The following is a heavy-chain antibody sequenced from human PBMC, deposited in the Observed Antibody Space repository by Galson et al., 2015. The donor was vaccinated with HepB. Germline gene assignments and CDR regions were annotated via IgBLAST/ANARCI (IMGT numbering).Heavy chain of an antibody. CDR1: GYSFSGYW. V-gene: IGHV5-10-1*04. CDR2: IDPSDSYT. CDR3: ARYRAGTGTITAFDI. Sequence: QSGAEVKKPGESLRISCKGSGYSFSGYWITWVRQMPGKGLEWMGKIDPSDSYTNYSPSFQGQVTISADKSINTAYLQWSSLKASDTAMYYCARYRAGTGTITAFDIWGQGTMVTVSS. D-gene: IGHD5-24*01. J-gene: IGHJ3*02.